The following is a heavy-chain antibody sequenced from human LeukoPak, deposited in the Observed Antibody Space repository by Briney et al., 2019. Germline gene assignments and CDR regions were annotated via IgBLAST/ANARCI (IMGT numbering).Heavy chain of an antibody. CDR3: ARFRRGSGSYWGYYYFDY. CDR1: GGSFSGYY. V-gene: IGHV4-34*01. CDR2: INHSGST. J-gene: IGHJ4*02. Sequence: KSSETLSLTCAVYGGSFSGYYWSWIRQPPGKGLEWIGEINHSGSTNYNPSLKSRVTISVDTSKNQFSLKLSSVTAADTAVYYCARFRRGSGSYWGYYYFDYWGQGTLVTVSS. D-gene: IGHD3-10*01.